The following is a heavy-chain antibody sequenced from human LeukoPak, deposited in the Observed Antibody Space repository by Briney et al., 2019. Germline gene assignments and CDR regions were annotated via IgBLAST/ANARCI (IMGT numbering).Heavy chain of an antibody. CDR3: AKDRYSSSPYYFDF. V-gene: IGHV3-23*01. D-gene: IGHD6-6*01. CDR1: GFSFSNYD. J-gene: IGHJ4*02. CDR2: ISDSGRYI. Sequence: GGSLRLSCAASGFSFSNYDMTWVRQAPGKGLAWVSSISDSGRYIFRADALAGRFTIYRDNSKNTLYLQMNSLRAEDTAVYYCAKDRYSSSPYYFDFWGQGTLVTVSS.